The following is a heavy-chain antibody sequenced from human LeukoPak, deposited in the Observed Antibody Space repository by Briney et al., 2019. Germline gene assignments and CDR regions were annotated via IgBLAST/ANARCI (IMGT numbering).Heavy chain of an antibody. D-gene: IGHD3-10*01. Sequence: SETLSLTCAVYGGSFSGYYWSWIRQPPGEGLEWIGEINHSGSTNYNPSLKSRVTISVDTSKNQFSLKLSSVTAADTAVYYCASSRLLWFGELPNRYYYYYGMDVWGQGTTVTVSS. V-gene: IGHV4-34*01. J-gene: IGHJ6*02. CDR1: GGSFSGYY. CDR3: ASSRLLWFGELPNRYYYYYGMDV. CDR2: INHSGST.